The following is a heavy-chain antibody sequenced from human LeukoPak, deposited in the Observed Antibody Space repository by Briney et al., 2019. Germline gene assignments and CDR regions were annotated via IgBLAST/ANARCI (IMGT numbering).Heavy chain of an antibody. J-gene: IGHJ4*02. D-gene: IGHD6-13*01. Sequence: PGGSLRLSCAASGFIFNNYVMNWVRQAPGKGLERVSSISGSGVHTYYADSVKGRFTISRDNTKNTLYLQMNYLRAEDTALYYCAKNIAAPTTPFDYWGQGTLVTVSS. CDR3: AKNIAAPTTPFDY. V-gene: IGHV3-23*01. CDR2: ISGSGVHT. CDR1: GFIFNNYV.